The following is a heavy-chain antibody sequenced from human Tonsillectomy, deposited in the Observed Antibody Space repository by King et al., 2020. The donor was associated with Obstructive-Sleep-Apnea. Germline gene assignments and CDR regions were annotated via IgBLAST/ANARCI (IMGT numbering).Heavy chain of an antibody. CDR1: GFTFSNAC. CDR3: TTDGCSSTSCYDNWFDP. CDR2: IKRKTDGGTT. V-gene: IGHV3-15*01. J-gene: IGHJ5*02. Sequence: VQLLESVGGLVKPGGSLSLSCAASGFTFSNACMSWVRQAPGKGLEWVGRIKRKTDGGTTDYAAPVKGRFIILRDDSKNTLYLQMNSLKTEDTAVYYCTTDGCSSTSCYDNWFDPWGQGTLVTVSS. D-gene: IGHD2-2*01.